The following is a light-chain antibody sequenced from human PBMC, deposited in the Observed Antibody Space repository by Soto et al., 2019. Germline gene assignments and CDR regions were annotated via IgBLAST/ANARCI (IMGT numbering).Light chain of an antibody. CDR2: DAS. V-gene: IGKV1-33*01. CDR3: QHYDNLLFT. CDR1: QDISNY. Sequence: DIQMTQSPSSLSASVGDRVTITCQASQDISNYLNWYQHKPGKAPKLLIYDASNLETGVPSRFSGSGSGTDFTFTISSLQPEDVATYYCQHYDNLLFTFGPGTKVDIK. J-gene: IGKJ3*01.